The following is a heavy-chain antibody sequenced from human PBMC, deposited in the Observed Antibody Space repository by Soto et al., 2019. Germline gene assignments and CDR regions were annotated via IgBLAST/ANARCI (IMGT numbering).Heavy chain of an antibody. J-gene: IGHJ4*02. CDR3: AKDDSSGYHYGGMDY. CDR1: GFTFSSYA. V-gene: IGHV3-23*01. Sequence: EGQLLESGGGLVQPGGSLRLSCAASGFTFSSYAMSWVRQAPGKGLEWVSAISGSGGSTYYADSVKGRFTISRDNSKNTLYLQMNSLRAEDTAVYYCAKDDSSGYHYGGMDYWGQGTLVTVSS. CDR2: ISGSGGST. D-gene: IGHD3-22*01.